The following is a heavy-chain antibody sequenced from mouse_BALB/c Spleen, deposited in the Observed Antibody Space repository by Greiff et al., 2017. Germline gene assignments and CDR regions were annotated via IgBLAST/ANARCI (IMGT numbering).Heavy chain of an antibody. Sequence: EVMLVESGGGLVKPGGSLKLSCAASGFTFSSYAMSWVRQTPEKRLEWVASISSGGSTYYPDSVKGRFTISRDNARNILYLQMSSLRSEDTAMYYCAREGLLRGFDYWGQGTTLTVSS. CDR1: GFTFSSYA. D-gene: IGHD1-1*01. CDR2: ISSGGST. J-gene: IGHJ2*01. V-gene: IGHV5-6-5*01. CDR3: AREGLLRGFDY.